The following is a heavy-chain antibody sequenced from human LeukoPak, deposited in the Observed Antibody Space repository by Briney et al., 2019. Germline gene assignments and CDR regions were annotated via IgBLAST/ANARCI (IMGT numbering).Heavy chain of an antibody. CDR2: ISSSNSDI. Sequence: GGSLRLSCAASGFTFSSHNVNWVRQAPGKGLEWVSSISSSNSDIYYADSVMGRFTISRDNAKNSLYLQMNSLRAEDTAVHFSARGGSYYLGRGYYYEYFHHWRQGTLVTVSS. CDR3: ARGGSYYLGRGYYYEYFHH. CDR1: GFTFSSHN. D-gene: IGHD3-22*01. V-gene: IGHV3-21*01. J-gene: IGHJ1*01.